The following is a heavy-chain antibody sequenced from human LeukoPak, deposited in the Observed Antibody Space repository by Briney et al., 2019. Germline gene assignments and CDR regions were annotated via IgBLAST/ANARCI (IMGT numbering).Heavy chain of an antibody. CDR1: GGSISSSSYY. D-gene: IGHD3-22*01. J-gene: IGHJ4*02. CDR3: AGKIYDSSGYRDY. CDR2: IYYRGST. Sequence: SETLSLTCTVSGGSISSSSYYWGWIRQPPGKGLEWIGSIYYRGSTYYNPSLKSRVTISVDTSKNQFSLKLSSVTAADTAVYYCAGKIYDSSGYRDYWGQGTLVTVSS. V-gene: IGHV4-39*01.